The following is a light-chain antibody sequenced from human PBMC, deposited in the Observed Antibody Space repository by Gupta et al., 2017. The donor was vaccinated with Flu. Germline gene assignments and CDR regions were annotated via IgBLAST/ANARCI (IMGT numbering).Light chain of an antibody. CDR2: DDS. J-gene: IGLJ1*01. Sequence: SYVLTQPPSVSVAPGQTARITFGGNNIGSKSVHWYQQKPGQAPVLVVYDDSDRPSGIPERFSGSNSGNTATLTISRVEAGDEADYYCQVWDSSSDRHYVFGTGTKVTVL. CDR1: NIGSKS. CDR3: QVWDSSSDRHYV. V-gene: IGLV3-21*02.